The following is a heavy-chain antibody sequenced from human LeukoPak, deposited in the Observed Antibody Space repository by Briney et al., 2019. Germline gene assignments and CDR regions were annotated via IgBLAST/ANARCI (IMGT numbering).Heavy chain of an antibody. J-gene: IGHJ4*02. CDR1: GASISSTNW. Sequence: SGTLSLTCAVSGASISSTNWWSWVRQPPGKGLEWIGEIYHSGSTNYNPSLKSRVTISVDKSKNQFSLKLSSVTAADTAVYYCATCSNYPYYFDYWGQGTLVTVSS. CDR3: ATCSNYPYYFDY. D-gene: IGHD4-11*01. V-gene: IGHV4-4*02. CDR2: IYHSGST.